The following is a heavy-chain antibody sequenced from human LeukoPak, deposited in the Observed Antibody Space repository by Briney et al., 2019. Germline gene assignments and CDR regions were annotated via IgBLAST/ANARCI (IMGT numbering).Heavy chain of an antibody. Sequence: PGGSLRLSCAASGFSISSYWMSWVRQAPGKGLEWVANIKQDGSENYYVDSAKGRFTTSRDNAKSSLYLQMNSLRAEDTAVYYCAREYSGYGDYGYWGQGTLVTVSS. V-gene: IGHV3-7*03. D-gene: IGHD4-17*01. J-gene: IGHJ4*02. CDR3: AREYSGYGDYGY. CDR1: GFSISSYW. CDR2: IKQDGSEN.